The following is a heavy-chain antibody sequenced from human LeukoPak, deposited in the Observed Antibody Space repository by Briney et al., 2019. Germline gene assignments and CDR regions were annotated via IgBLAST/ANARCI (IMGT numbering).Heavy chain of an antibody. CDR2: INHSGST. V-gene: IGHV4-34*01. CDR1: GGSFSGYY. D-gene: IGHD3-16*02. J-gene: IGHJ4*02. Sequence: SETLSLTCAVYGGSFSGYYWSWIRQPPGKGLEWIGEINHSGSTNYNPSLKSRVTISVDTSKNQFSLKLSSVTAADTAVYYCARGGGVYVWGSYRLFDYWGQGTLVTVSS. CDR3: ARGGGVYVWGSYRLFDY.